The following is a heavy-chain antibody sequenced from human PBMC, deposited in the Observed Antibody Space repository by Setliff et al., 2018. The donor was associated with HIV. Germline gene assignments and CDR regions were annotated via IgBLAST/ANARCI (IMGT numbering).Heavy chain of an antibody. J-gene: IGHJ4*02. CDR1: GFTFSSYS. Sequence: PGGSLRLSCAASGFTFSSYSMNWVRQAPGKGLEWVSSISYDSRFIYHADSMKGRFTISRDNAKKLVYLQMNSLRAEDTAFYYCARGRVPGNYWGQGTLVTVSS. CDR3: ARGRVPGNY. D-gene: IGHD2-2*01. CDR2: ISYDSRFI. V-gene: IGHV3-21*01.